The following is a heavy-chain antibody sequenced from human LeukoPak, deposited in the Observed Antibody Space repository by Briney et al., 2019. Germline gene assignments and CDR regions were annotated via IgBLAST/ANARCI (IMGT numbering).Heavy chain of an antibody. Sequence: GGSLRLSCAASGFTLSSYSMSWVRQAPGKGLEWASHISTSISTLYYADSVVGRFTISRDNAKNSLYLQMNSLRAEDTAVYYCARGGNWNDFDYWGQGTLVTVSS. J-gene: IGHJ4*02. V-gene: IGHV3-48*01. D-gene: IGHD3-16*01. CDR3: ARGGNWNDFDY. CDR1: GFTLSSYS. CDR2: ISTSISTL.